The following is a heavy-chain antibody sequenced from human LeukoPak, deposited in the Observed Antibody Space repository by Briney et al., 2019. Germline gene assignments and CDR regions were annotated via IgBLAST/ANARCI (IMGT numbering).Heavy chain of an antibody. J-gene: IGHJ4*02. CDR1: GFTFSRYS. D-gene: IGHD3-22*01. Sequence: RSGGSLRLSCAASGFTFSRYSMNWVRQAPGKGLEWVSSISSSSSHIYYADSVKGRVTISRDNSKNTLYLQMTSLRAEDTAVYYCAKEGMGTAMVKNDDAYYYDSSGYLPGYYFDYWGQGTLVTVSS. V-gene: IGHV3-21*04. CDR3: AKEGMGTAMVKNDDAYYYDSSGYLPGYYFDY. CDR2: ISSSSSHI.